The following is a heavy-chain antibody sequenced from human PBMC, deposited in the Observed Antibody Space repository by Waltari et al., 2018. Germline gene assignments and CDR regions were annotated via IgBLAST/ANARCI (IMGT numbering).Heavy chain of an antibody. CDR1: GGSISSYY. Sequence: QVQLQESGPGLVKPSETLSLTCTVSGGSISSYYWSWIRQPAWKGLECIGRIYPSGRTTFYPSPKIRVTMSVDKSKNQFYLKLSSVTAADTAVYYWASVYCGGDCYSEHYYYYGMDVWGQGTTVTVSS. V-gene: IGHV4-4*07. CDR3: ASVYCGGDCYSEHYYYYGMDV. D-gene: IGHD2-21*02. CDR2: IYPSGRT. J-gene: IGHJ6*02.